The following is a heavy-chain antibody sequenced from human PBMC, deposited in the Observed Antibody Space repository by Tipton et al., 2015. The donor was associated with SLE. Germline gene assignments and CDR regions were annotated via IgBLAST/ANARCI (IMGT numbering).Heavy chain of an antibody. D-gene: IGHD4-17*01. CDR1: GYTFTSYD. Sequence: QVQLVQSGPEVKKPGASVKVSCKASGYTFTSYDINWVRQATGQGLEWMGWMNPNSGNTGYAQKFQGRVTITRNTSISTASMELRSLRSDDTAVYYCARDHSYGDFFDYWGQGTLVTVSS. V-gene: IGHV1-8*03. CDR2: MNPNSGNT. CDR3: ARDHSYGDFFDY. J-gene: IGHJ4*02.